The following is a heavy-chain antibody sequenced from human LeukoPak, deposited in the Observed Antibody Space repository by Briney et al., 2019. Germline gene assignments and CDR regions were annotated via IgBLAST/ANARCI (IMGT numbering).Heavy chain of an antibody. V-gene: IGHV4-59*01. Sequence: KPSETLPLTCTVSGGSISSYYWSWIRQPQGKGLEWIGYIYYSGSTNYNPSLKSRVTISVDTSKNQFSLKLSSVTAADTAVYYCAGANDYGDYGLSNWGQGTLVTVSS. J-gene: IGHJ4*02. CDR1: GGSISSYY. D-gene: IGHD4-17*01. CDR2: IYYSGST. CDR3: AGANDYGDYGLSN.